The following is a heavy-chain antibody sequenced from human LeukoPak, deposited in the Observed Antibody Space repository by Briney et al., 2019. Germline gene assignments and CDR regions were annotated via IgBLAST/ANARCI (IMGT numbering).Heavy chain of an antibody. Sequence: ASVKVSCKASGYTFTGYYMHWVRQAPGQGLEWMGWINPNSGGTNYAQKFQGRVTMTRDTSISTAYMELSRLRSDDTAVYYCARSYYYDSSGYSLAYWGQGTLVTVSS. J-gene: IGHJ4*02. CDR1: GYTFTGYY. CDR2: INPNSGGT. CDR3: ARSYYYDSSGYSLAY. D-gene: IGHD3-22*01. V-gene: IGHV1-2*02.